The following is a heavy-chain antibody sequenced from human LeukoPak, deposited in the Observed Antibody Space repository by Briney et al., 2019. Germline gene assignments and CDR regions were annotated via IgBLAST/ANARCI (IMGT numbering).Heavy chain of an antibody. D-gene: IGHD2-2*01. Sequence: ASVKVSCEASGYTFTSYGISWVRQAPGQGLEWMGWISAYNGNTNYAQKLQGRVTMTTDTSTSTAYMELRSLRSDDTAVYYCARVVEVVPAATYNNWFDPWGQGTLVTVSS. J-gene: IGHJ5*02. V-gene: IGHV1-18*01. CDR1: GYTFTSYG. CDR3: ARVVEVVPAATYNNWFDP. CDR2: ISAYNGNT.